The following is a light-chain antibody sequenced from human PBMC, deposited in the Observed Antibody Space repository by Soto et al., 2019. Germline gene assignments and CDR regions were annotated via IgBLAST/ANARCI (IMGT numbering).Light chain of an antibody. CDR3: QQGGSFPIT. V-gene: IGKV1-12*01. Sequence: DIQMTQSPSSVSASVGDRVTTTCRASQDIGSWLAWYQQKPGKAPDLLIYGASSLQSGVPSRFYGSGSGTDFTLTISSLQPEDFATYYCQQGGSFPITFGQGTRLEIK. J-gene: IGKJ5*01. CDR1: QDIGSW. CDR2: GAS.